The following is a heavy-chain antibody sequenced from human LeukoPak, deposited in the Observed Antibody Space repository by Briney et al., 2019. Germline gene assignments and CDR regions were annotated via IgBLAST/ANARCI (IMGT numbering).Heavy chain of an antibody. CDR2: ISYDGRQK. V-gene: IGHV3-30-3*01. D-gene: IGHD3-3*01. Sequence: GGSLRLSCAASGFTFGEYAMHWVRQAPGKGLEWVAVISYDGRQKFYGDSVKGRFTISRDNPKNTVYLQMNSLRNDDTAVYYCARVFLERLTSGYFDNWGQGNLVTVSP. CDR1: GFTFGEYA. CDR3: ARVFLERLTSGYFDN. J-gene: IGHJ4*02.